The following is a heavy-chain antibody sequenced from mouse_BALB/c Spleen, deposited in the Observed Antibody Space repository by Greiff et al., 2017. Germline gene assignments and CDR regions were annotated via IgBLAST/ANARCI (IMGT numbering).Heavy chain of an antibody. V-gene: IGHV5-4*02. CDR2: ISDGGSYT. J-gene: IGHJ4*01. CDR1: GFTFSDYY. CDR3: ARGPYYYAMDY. Sequence: EVMLVESGGGLVKPGGSLKLSCAASGFTFSDYYMYWVRQTPEKRLEWVATISDGGSYTYYPDSVKGRFTISRDNAKNNLYLQMSSLKSEDTAMYCCARGPYYYAMDYWGQGTSVTVSS.